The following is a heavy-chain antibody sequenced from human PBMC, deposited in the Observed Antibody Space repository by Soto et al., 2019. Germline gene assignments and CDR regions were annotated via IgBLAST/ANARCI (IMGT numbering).Heavy chain of an antibody. D-gene: IGHD6-25*01. Sequence: GGSLRLSCAASGFTFSSYAMSWVRQAPGKGLEWVSAISGSGGSTYYADSVKGRFTISRDNSKNTLYLQMNSLRAEDTAVYYCAKDRPRYIAAGGHYFDYWGQGTLVTVSS. V-gene: IGHV3-23*01. CDR2: ISGSGGST. CDR3: AKDRPRYIAAGGHYFDY. J-gene: IGHJ4*02. CDR1: GFTFSSYA.